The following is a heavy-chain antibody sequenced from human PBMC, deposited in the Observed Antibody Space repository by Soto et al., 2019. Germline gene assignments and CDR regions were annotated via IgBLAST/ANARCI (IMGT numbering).Heavy chain of an antibody. CDR1: GGTFSSYT. Sequence: QVQLVQSGAEVKKPGSSVKVSCKASGGTFSSYTISWVRQAPGQGLEWMGRIIPILGIANYAQKFQGRVTITADKSTSTAYMELSSLRSEDTAVYYCARTTPPYDYGSNRMDAFDIWGQGTMVTVSS. D-gene: IGHD4-17*01. J-gene: IGHJ3*02. V-gene: IGHV1-69*02. CDR3: ARTTPPYDYGSNRMDAFDI. CDR2: IIPILGIA.